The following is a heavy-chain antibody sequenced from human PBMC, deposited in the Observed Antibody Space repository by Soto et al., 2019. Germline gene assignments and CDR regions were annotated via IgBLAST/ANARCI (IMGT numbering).Heavy chain of an antibody. CDR1: GFTFEDHG. CDR3: ARDGGVAVSVDASNI. V-gene: IGHV3-20*04. CDR2: INWSGSST. J-gene: IGHJ3*02. Sequence: EVQLVESGGGVVRPGGSLRLSCAASGFTFEDHGMTWVRQVPGKGLEWVAEINWSGSSTSYADSVKGRFTISRDNAKNSLYLKMNSLKAEDTALYFCARDGGVAVSVDASNIWGQGTMVTVSA. D-gene: IGHD6-19*01.